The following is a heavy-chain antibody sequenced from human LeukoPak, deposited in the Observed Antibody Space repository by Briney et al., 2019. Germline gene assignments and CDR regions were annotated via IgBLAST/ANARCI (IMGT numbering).Heavy chain of an antibody. D-gene: IGHD1-1*01. CDR3: AKAGTGTNMIFDY. CDR1: GFTSSNYA. V-gene: IGHV3-23*01. Sequence: GGSLRLSCAASGFTSSNYAMSWVRQAPAKGLEWVSALSSSGGDTFYADSVKGRFTISRDTSKNTLYLRMYSLRAEDTAVYYCAKAGTGTNMIFDYWGQGTLVTVSS. J-gene: IGHJ4*02. CDR2: LSSSGGDT.